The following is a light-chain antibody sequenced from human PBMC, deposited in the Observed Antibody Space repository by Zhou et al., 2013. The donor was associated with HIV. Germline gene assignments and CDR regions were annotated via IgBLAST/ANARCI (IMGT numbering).Light chain of an antibody. J-gene: IGKJ3*01. Sequence: EIVMTQSPATLPVSPGDRATLFCRASQSITTNVAWYQHKPGQAPRLLIFGASSRATDVPARFSGSGSGTQFTLTINRLEPEDFAVYYCQQYASSPFTFGPGTRVDIK. CDR1: QSITTN. V-gene: IGKV3-15*01. CDR3: QQYASSPFT. CDR2: GAS.